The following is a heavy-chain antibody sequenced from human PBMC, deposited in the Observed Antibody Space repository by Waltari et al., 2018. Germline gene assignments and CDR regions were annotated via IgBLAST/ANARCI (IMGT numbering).Heavy chain of an antibody. CDR2: IDYSGST. J-gene: IGHJ4*02. V-gene: IGHV4-59*01. CDR3: AAASLRIFDY. CDR1: GGSISSYY. D-gene: IGHD6-13*01. Sequence: VQLQESGPGLVKASETLSLTCTVSGGSISSYYWRGSRQPPGKGLEWIGYIDYSGSTNYNPSLKSRVTLSVDTSKNPFSLKLSSVTAADPAVYYCAAASLRIFDYWGQGTLVPFSS.